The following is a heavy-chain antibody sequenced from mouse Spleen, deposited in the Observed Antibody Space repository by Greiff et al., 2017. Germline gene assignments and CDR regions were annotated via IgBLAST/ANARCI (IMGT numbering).Heavy chain of an antibody. V-gene: IGHV1-55*01. CDR2: IYPGSGST. CDR3: AINYAWFAY. Sequence: QVQLKESGAELVKPGASVKMSCKASGYTFTSYWITWVKQRPGQGLEWIGDIYPGSGSTNYNEKFKSKATLTVDTSSSTAYMQLSSLTSEDSAVYYCAINYAWFAYWGQGTLVTVSA. CDR1: GYTFTSYW. D-gene: IGHD2-4*01. J-gene: IGHJ3*01.